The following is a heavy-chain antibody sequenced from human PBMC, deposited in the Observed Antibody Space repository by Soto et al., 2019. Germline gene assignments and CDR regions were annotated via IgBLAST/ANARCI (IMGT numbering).Heavy chain of an antibody. D-gene: IGHD2-2*01. CDR2: IYPGDSDT. CDR3: ARLAVPYYYYYGMDV. V-gene: IGHV5-51*01. Sequence: PGESLKISCKGSGYSFTSYWIGWVRQMPGKGLEWMGIIYPGDSDTRYSPSFQGQVTISADKSISTAYLQWSSLKASDTAMYYCARLAVPYYYYYGMDVWGQGTTVTAP. CDR1: GYSFTSYW. J-gene: IGHJ6*02.